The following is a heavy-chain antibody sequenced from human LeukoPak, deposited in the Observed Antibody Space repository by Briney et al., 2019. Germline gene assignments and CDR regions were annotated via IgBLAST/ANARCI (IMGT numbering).Heavy chain of an antibody. V-gene: IGHV3-7*01. CDR1: GFTFSYYW. J-gene: IGHJ4*02. D-gene: IGHD2-15*01. CDR3: ARGYCSGGSCSKYDY. Sequence: PGGSLRLSCAASGFTFSYYWMSWVRQAPGKGLEWVAKIKQDGSEKYYVDSVKGRFTISRDNAKNSLYLQMSSLRAEDTAVYYYARGYCSGGSCSKYDYWGQGTLVTVSS. CDR2: IKQDGSEK.